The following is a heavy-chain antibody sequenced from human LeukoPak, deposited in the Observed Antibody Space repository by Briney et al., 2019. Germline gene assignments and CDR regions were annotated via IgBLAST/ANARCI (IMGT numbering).Heavy chain of an antibody. D-gene: IGHD1-7*01. CDR1: GFTVSSNY. CDR3: ARMNYVSSGWGAPFDS. J-gene: IGHJ4*02. V-gene: IGHV3-53*01. CDR2: IYTDGRT. Sequence: GGSLRLSCAASGFTVSSNYMSWVRQAPGKGLEWVSIIYTDGRTSYAASVKGRFTISRDNAKNSLYLQMNSLRAEDTAVYYCARMNYVSSGWGAPFDSWGQGTLVTVSS.